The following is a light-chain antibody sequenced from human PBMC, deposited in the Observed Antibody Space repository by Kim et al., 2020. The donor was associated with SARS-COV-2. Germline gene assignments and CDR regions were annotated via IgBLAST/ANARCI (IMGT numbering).Light chain of an antibody. V-gene: IGKV1-39*01. CDR2: AAS. J-gene: IGKJ5*01. CDR3: QQSDSTLIT. Sequence: DIQMTQSPSSLSSSVGDRVTITCRASQSVSSYLNWYQQKPGKAPNLLIYAASSLQSGVPSRFSGSGSGTDFTLTISSLQPEDCATYYCQQSDSTLITFGQGTRLEIK. CDR1: QSVSSY.